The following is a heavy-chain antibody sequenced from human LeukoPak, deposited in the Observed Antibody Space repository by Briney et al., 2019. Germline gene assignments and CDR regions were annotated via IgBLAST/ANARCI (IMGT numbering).Heavy chain of an antibody. CDR3: ARPFSILTGHWYFDL. D-gene: IGHD3-9*01. Sequence: GGSLRLSCAASGFTFSSYAMHWVRQAPGKGLEWVAVISYDGSNKYYADSVKGRFTISRDNSKNTLYLQMNSLRAEDTAVYYCARPFSILTGHWYFDLWGRGTLVTVSS. CDR2: ISYDGSNK. CDR1: GFTFSSYA. J-gene: IGHJ2*01. V-gene: IGHV3-30-3*01.